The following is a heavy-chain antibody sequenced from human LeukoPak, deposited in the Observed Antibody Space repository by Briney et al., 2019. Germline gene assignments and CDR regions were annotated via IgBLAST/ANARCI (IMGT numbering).Heavy chain of an antibody. V-gene: IGHV3-21*01. J-gene: IGHJ5*02. CDR2: ISSSSSYI. CDR3: ARGSSNHPNWFDP. D-gene: IGHD2-15*01. Sequence: GGSLRLSCAASGFTFSSYSMNWVRQAPGKGLEWVSSISSSSSYIYYADSVKGRFTISRDNAKNSLYLQMNSLRAEDTAVYYCARGSSNHPNWFDPWGQGTLVTVSS. CDR1: GFTFSSYS.